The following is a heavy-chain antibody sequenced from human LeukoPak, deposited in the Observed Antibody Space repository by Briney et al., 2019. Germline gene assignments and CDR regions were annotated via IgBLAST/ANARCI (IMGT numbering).Heavy chain of an antibody. Sequence: GASVKVSCKASGYTFTGYYMHWVRQAPGQGLEWMGWINPNSGGTNYAQKFQGRVTMTRDTSISTAYMELSRLRSDDTAVYYCARDRSRWFGELLSWNNWFDPWGQGTLVTVSS. CDR1: GYTFTGYY. CDR3: ARDRSRWFGELLSWNNWFDP. D-gene: IGHD3-10*01. CDR2: INPNSGGT. V-gene: IGHV1-2*02. J-gene: IGHJ5*02.